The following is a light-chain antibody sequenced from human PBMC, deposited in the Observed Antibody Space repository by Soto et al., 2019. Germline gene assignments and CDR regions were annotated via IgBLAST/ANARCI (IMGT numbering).Light chain of an antibody. CDR3: QQYNSYSS. CDR2: KAS. CDR1: QRISTW. V-gene: IGKV1-5*03. J-gene: IGKJ1*01. Sequence: DIQMTQSPSTLSASVGDRVTITCRASQRISTWLAWYQQKPGKAPKLLIYKASTLESGVPSRFSGSGSGTGFTLTISSLQPDDFATYYCQQYNSYSSFGQGTKVEIK.